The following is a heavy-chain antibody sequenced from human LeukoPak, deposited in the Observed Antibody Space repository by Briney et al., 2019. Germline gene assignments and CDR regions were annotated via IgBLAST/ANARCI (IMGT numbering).Heavy chain of an antibody. D-gene: IGHD1-26*01. J-gene: IGHJ4*02. CDR1: GFTFSTYW. V-gene: IGHV3-7*01. Sequence: PGGSLRLSCAASGFTFSTYWMNWVRQAPGKGLEWVANIRPDGSEKYFVDSVKGRLTISRDNAKNSLYLQMNSLRAEDTAVYYCLRSGGYWGQGTPVTVSS. CDR2: IRPDGSEK. CDR3: LRSGGY.